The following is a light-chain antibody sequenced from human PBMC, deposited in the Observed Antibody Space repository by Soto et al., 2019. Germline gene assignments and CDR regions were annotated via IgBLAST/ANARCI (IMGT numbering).Light chain of an antibody. V-gene: IGLV2-14*01. J-gene: IGLJ1*01. Sequence: QSVLTQPASVSGSPGQSIAISCTGSSSDVGGYNYVSWYQQHPGKAPQLIIYEVTNRPSGVSNRFSGSKSGNTASLTISGLQAEDEADYYCQSYDTSLSALYVFGTGTKVTVL. CDR2: EVT. CDR1: SSDVGGYNY. CDR3: QSYDTSLSALYV.